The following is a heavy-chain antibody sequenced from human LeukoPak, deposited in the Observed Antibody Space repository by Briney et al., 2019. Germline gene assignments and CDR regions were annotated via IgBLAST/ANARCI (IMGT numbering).Heavy chain of an antibody. V-gene: IGHV4-4*09. CDR2: IYTSGST. J-gene: IGHJ5*02. D-gene: IGHD3-3*01. CDR1: GGSISSYY. Sequence: SETLSLTCTVSGGSISSYYWSWIRQPPGKGLEWIGYIYTSGSTNYNPPLKSRVTISVDTSKNQFSLKLSSVTAADTAVYYCARRDFYGNSHPWGQGTLVTVSS. CDR3: ARRDFYGNSHP.